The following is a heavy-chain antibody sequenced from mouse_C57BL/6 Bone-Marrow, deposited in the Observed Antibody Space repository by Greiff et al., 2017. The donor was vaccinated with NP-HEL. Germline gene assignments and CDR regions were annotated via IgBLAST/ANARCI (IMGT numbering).Heavy chain of an antibody. J-gene: IGHJ1*03. CDR3: AREGHYYGSSYWYFDV. Sequence: QVQLQQPGAELVMPGASVKLSCKASGYTFTSYWMHWVKQRPGQGLEWIGEIDPSDSYTNYNQTFKGKSTLTVDKSSSTAYMQLSSLTSEDSAVYYCAREGHYYGSSYWYFDVWGTGTTVTVSS. CDR1: GYTFTSYW. D-gene: IGHD1-1*01. CDR2: IDPSDSYT. V-gene: IGHV1-69*01.